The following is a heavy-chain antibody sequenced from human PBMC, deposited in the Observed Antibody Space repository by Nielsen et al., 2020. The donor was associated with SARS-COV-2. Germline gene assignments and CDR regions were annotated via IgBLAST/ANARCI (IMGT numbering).Heavy chain of an antibody. J-gene: IGHJ4*02. CDR3: AKDMGRVVLRVHQLKGPFDY. D-gene: IGHD2-21*01. CDR2: ISWNSGSI. V-gene: IGHV3-9*01. CDR1: GFNIRGYW. Sequence: GGSLRLSCVVSGFNIRGYWMTWVRQAPGKGLEWVSGISWNSGSIAYADSVKGRFTISRDNAKNSLYLQMNSLRAEDTAFYFCAKDMGRVVLRVHQLKGPFDYWGQGTLVTVSS.